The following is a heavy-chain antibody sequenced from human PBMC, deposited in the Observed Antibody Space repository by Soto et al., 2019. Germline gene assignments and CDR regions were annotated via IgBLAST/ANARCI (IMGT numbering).Heavy chain of an antibody. CDR3: ARSRLIVVVPAARGYYYYGMDV. J-gene: IGHJ6*02. CDR1: GYTFTSYA. V-gene: IGHV1-3*01. D-gene: IGHD2-2*01. CDR2: INAGSGNT. Sequence: ASVKVSCKASGYTFTSYAMHWVRQAPGQRLEWMGWINAGSGNTKYSQKFQGRVTITRDTSASTAYMELSSLRSEDTAVYYCARSRLIVVVPAARGYYYYGMDVWGQGTTVTVS.